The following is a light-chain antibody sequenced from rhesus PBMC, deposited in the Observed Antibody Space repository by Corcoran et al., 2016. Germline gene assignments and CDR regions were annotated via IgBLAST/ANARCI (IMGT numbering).Light chain of an antibody. Sequence: SSGLTQEPALSVALGHTVRITCQGDSLKTYYASWYQQKPGQVPVLVVYGNNYRPSGIPERFSGSWSGNTGSLTIPAAQVEDEADYYCNSWDSSGTHLLFGGGTRLTVL. CDR1: SLKTYY. V-gene: IGLV3-43*01. J-gene: IGLJ3*01. CDR3: NSWDSSGTHLL. CDR2: GNN.